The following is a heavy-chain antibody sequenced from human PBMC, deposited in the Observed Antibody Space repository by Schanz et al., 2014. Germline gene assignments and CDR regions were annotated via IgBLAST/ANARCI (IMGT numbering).Heavy chain of an antibody. J-gene: IGHJ4*02. Sequence: QVQLVQSGAEVKKPGASVKVSCKASGYTFVSYSMHWVRQAPGQGLEWMGRIIPILGIANYAQNFQGRVTITADKSTSTAYMELSSLRSEDTAVYYCARGYGDSPTDFWGQGTLVTVSS. D-gene: IGHD4-17*01. CDR3: ARGYGDSPTDF. V-gene: IGHV1-69*09. CDR1: GYTFVSYS. CDR2: IIPILGIA.